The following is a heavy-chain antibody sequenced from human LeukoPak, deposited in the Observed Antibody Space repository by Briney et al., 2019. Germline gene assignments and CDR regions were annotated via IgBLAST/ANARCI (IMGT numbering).Heavy chain of an antibody. J-gene: IGHJ6*03. CDR3: ARGSRGITGTTGANYYYYMDV. Sequence: VASVKVSCKASGGTFSSYTIGWVRQAPGQGLEWMGRIIPILGIANYAQKFQGRVTIAADKSTSTAYMELSSLRSEDTAVYYCARGSRGITGTTGANYYYYMDVWGKGTTVTVSS. CDR2: IIPILGIA. CDR1: GGTFSSYT. V-gene: IGHV1-69*02. D-gene: IGHD1-7*01.